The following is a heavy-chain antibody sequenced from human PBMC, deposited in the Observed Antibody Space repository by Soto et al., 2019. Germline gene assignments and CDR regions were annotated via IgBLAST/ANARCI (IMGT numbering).Heavy chain of an antibody. V-gene: IGHV5-51*01. CDR1: GYLFSSYW. Sequence: EVQLVQSGAEVKKPGESLQISCKGSGYLFSSYWIGWVRQMPGKGLEWMGIIYPGDSDTIYGPSFQGQVTISADKSITTAYLQWSSLKASDTAIYYCARHGESGGSWPTSPFDYWGQGTLVTVSS. CDR3: ARHGESGGSWPTSPFDY. J-gene: IGHJ4*02. D-gene: IGHD2-15*01. CDR2: IYPGDSDT.